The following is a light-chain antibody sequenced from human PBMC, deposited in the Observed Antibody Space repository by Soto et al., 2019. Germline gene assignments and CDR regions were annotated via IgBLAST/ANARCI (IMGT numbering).Light chain of an antibody. CDR3: HQCSFSPRT. Sequence: EIVLTQSPGTLSLSPGERTTLFCRASQTITNNYLAWYQQKPGQAPRLLIYCASGRATGIPDRFSGSGSGSDFTLTISQLAPEDFAVYVCHQCSFSPRTFGQGTKVEIK. J-gene: IGKJ1*01. CDR1: QTITNNY. V-gene: IGKV3-20*01. CDR2: CAS.